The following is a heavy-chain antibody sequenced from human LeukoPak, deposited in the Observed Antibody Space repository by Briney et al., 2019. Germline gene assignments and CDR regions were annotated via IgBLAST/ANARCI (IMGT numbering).Heavy chain of an antibody. V-gene: IGHV3-48*01. CDR3: AKKGGGVSYYFDY. J-gene: IGHJ4*02. CDR1: GFTFSSYS. Sequence: GGSLRLSCAASGFTFSSYSMNWVRQAPGKGLEWVSYISSSSSTIYYADSVKGRFTISRDNAKNSLYLQMNSLRAEDTAEYYCAKKGGGVSYYFDYWGQGTLVTVSS. D-gene: IGHD3-16*01. CDR2: ISSSSSTI.